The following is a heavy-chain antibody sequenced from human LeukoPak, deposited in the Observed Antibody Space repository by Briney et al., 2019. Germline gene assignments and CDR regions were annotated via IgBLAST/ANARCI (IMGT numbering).Heavy chain of an antibody. V-gene: IGHV3-30*04. CDR1: GFTFNTYP. Sequence: GGSLRLSCEASGFTFNTYPMHWVRQAPDKGLEWVAMISYHGSDEYYADSVKGRFTISSDNSKNTVYLQMNNPRVEDTAMYYCARVHDTTRYFHYFDSWGQGTLVTVSS. CDR3: ARVHDTTRYFHYFDS. CDR2: ISYHGSDE. J-gene: IGHJ4*02. D-gene: IGHD3-9*01.